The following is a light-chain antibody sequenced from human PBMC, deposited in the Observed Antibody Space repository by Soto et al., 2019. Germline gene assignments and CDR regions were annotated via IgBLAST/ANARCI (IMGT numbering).Light chain of an antibody. V-gene: IGLV2-14*01. CDR1: STDVGGYNY. J-gene: IGLJ3*02. CDR2: EVS. Sequence: QSALTQPASVSGSPGQSIAISCTGTSTDVGGYNYVSWYQQHPGKAPKLMIYEVSNRPSGVSNRFSGAKSGNTASLTISGLQAEDEADYHCSSYTSDSNLVFGGGTKVTVL. CDR3: SSYTSDSNLV.